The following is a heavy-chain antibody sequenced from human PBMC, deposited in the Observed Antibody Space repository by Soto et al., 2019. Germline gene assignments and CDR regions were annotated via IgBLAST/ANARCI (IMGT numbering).Heavy chain of an antibody. D-gene: IGHD1-26*01. Sequence: PSETLSLTCAVYGGSFSGYYWTWIRQSPGKGLEWIGEINHGGSSNYNPSLKSRITISVDTSKNQFSLKLSSVTGADTAVYYCARGISTKVVQTHAPVKDYLDSLGRETLVTVSS. CDR2: INHGGSS. J-gene: IGHJ4*02. CDR1: GGSFSGYY. V-gene: IGHV4-34*01. CDR3: ARGISTKVVQTHAPVKDYLDS.